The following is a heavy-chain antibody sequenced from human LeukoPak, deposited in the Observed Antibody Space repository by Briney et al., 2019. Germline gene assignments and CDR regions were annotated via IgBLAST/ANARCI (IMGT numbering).Heavy chain of an antibody. Sequence: SETLSLTCTVSGGSISSGDYYWSWVRQPPGKGLEWIGYIYYSGSTDYTPSLKSRVTISVDTSKSQISLKLSSVTAADTAVYYCARRAYSHGFYHGGQGSLVSVSS. CDR1: GGSISSGDYY. CDR3: ARRAYSHGFYH. CDR2: IYYSGST. V-gene: IGHV4-30-4*01. D-gene: IGHD5-18*01. J-gene: IGHJ5*02.